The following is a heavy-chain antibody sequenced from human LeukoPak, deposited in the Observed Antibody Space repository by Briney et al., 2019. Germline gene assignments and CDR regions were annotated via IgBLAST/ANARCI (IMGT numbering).Heavy chain of an antibody. V-gene: IGHV3-21*01. Sequence: GGSLRLSCAASGFTFSRYSMNWVRQAPGKGLEWVSSISSSSSYIYYADSVKGRFTISRDNAKSSLYPQMNSLRAEDTAVYYCASSDYTPNFDYWGQGTLVTVSS. CDR3: ASSDYTPNFDY. CDR2: ISSSSSYI. D-gene: IGHD4-11*01. J-gene: IGHJ4*02. CDR1: GFTFSRYS.